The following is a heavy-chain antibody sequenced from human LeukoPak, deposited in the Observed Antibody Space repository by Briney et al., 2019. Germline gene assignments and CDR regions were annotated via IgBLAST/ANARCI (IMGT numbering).Heavy chain of an antibody. Sequence: GGSLGLSCAASGFTFSSYAMSWVRQAPGKGLEWVSAISGSGGSTYCADSVKGRFTVSRDNSKNTLYLQMNSLRAEDTAVYYCAKDRYSYGTISFDYWGQGTLVTVSS. CDR1: GFTFSSYA. CDR3: AKDRYSYGTISFDY. CDR2: ISGSGGST. V-gene: IGHV3-23*01. J-gene: IGHJ4*02. D-gene: IGHD5-18*01.